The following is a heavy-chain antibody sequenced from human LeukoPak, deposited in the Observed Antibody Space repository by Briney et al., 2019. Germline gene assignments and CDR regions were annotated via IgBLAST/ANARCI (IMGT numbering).Heavy chain of an antibody. J-gene: IGHJ4*02. CDR2: IYSGGST. CDR1: AFTFSSHN. CDR3: ARDTAQKGY. Sequence: GGSLRLSCAASAFTFSSHNMNWVRQAPGKGLEWVSVIYSGGSTYYADSVKGRFTISRDNSKNTLYLQMNSLRAEDTAVYYCARDTAQKGYWGQGTLVTVSS. D-gene: IGHD5-18*01. V-gene: IGHV3-53*01.